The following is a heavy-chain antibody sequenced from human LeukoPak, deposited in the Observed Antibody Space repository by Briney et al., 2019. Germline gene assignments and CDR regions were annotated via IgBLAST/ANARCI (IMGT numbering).Heavy chain of an antibody. CDR3: ARDVGDYYDSSGYYSDY. Sequence: GGSLRLSCAASGFTFSSYSMNWVRRAPGKGLEWVSYISSSSSTIYYADSVKGRFTISRDNAKNSLYLQMNSLRDEDTAVYYCARDVGDYYDSSGYYSDYWGQGTLVTVSS. CDR1: GFTFSSYS. J-gene: IGHJ4*02. D-gene: IGHD3-22*01. CDR2: ISSSSSTI. V-gene: IGHV3-48*02.